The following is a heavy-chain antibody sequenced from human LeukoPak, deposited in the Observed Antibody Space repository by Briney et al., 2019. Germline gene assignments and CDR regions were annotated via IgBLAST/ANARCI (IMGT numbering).Heavy chain of an antibody. CDR2: INPNSGGT. CDR3: ARVRLVSYYDSSGYYYYFDY. J-gene: IGHJ4*02. CDR1: GYTFTGYY. V-gene: IGHV1-2*02. D-gene: IGHD3-22*01. Sequence: ASVKVSCKASGYTFTGYYMHWVRQAPGQGLEWMGWINPNSGGTNYAQKFQGRVTMTRDTSISTAYMELSRLRSDDTAVYYCARVRLVSYYDSSGYYYYFDYWGQGTLVTVSS.